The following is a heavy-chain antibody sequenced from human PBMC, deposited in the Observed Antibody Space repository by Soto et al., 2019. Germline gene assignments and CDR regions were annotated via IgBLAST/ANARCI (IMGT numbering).Heavy chain of an antibody. V-gene: IGHV3-48*02. CDR1: GFTFSSYS. CDR2: ISSSSSTI. D-gene: IGHD3-22*01. Sequence: GGSLRLSCAASGFTFSSYSVNWVRQAPGKGLEWVSYISSSSSTIYYADSVKGRFTISRDNAKNSLYLQMNSLRDEDTAVYYCARDFGYYYDSSGKAQGAFDIWGQGTMVTVSS. CDR3: ARDFGYYYDSSGKAQGAFDI. J-gene: IGHJ3*02.